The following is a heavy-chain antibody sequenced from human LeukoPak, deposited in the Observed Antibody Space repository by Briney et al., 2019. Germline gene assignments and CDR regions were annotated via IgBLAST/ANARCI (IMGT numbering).Heavy chain of an antibody. CDR2: ISSSESTI. CDR3: AKGGSYLRAFDI. D-gene: IGHD1-26*01. J-gene: IGHJ3*02. V-gene: IGHV3-11*04. CDR1: EFTFSDFY. Sequence: GGSLRLSCAASEFTFSDFYMSWVRQAPGKGLEWVSYISSSESTIHYADSVKGRFTISRDNAKNSLYLQMNSLRAEDTAVYYCAKGGSYLRAFDIWGQGTMVTVSS.